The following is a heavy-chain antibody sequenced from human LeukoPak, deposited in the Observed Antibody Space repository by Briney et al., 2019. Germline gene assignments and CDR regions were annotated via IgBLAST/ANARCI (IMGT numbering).Heavy chain of an antibody. J-gene: IGHJ6*03. CDR2: ISSSSSYI. CDR3: ARGGGEQWLESYYYYYYYMDV. D-gene: IGHD6-19*01. V-gene: IGHV3-21*01. Sequence: GGSLRLSCAASGFTFSSFSMNWVRQAPGKGLEWVSSISSSSSYIYYADSVKARFTISRDNAKNSLYLQKNSLRAEDTAVYYCARGGGEQWLESYYYYYYYMDVWGKGTTVTISS. CDR1: GFTFSSFS.